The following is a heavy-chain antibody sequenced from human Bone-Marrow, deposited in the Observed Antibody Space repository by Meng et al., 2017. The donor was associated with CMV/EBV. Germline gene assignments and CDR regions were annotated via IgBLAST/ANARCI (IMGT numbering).Heavy chain of an antibody. CDR2: INHSGST. D-gene: IGHD2-2*01. Sequence: SETLSLTCAVYGGSFSGYYWRWIRQPPGKGLEWIGEINHSGSTNYYPSLKSRVTISVDTSKNQFSHKLSSVPAADTAVYYCARDPFCSTSWYGVQFDYWGQGTLVTVSS. CDR3: ARDPFCSTSWYGVQFDY. CDR1: GGSFSGYY. V-gene: IGHV4-34*01. J-gene: IGHJ4*02.